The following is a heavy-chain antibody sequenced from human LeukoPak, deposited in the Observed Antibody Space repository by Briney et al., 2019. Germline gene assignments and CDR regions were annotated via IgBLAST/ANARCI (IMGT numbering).Heavy chain of an antibody. V-gene: IGHV4-34*01. D-gene: IGHD6-6*01. Sequence: SETLSLTCAVYGGSFSGYYWSWIRQPPGKGLEWIGEINHSGSTNYNPSLKSRVTISVDTSKNQFSLKLSSVTAADMAVYYCARGDSSSSGLGMDVWGQGTTVTVSS. CDR1: GGSFSGYY. J-gene: IGHJ6*02. CDR2: INHSGST. CDR3: ARGDSSSSGLGMDV.